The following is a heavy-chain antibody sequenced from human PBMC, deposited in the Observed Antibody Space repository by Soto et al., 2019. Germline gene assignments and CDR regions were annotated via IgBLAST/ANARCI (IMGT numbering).Heavy chain of an antibody. V-gene: IGHV3-33*01. J-gene: IGHJ3*02. Sequence: QAQLVESGGGVVQPGRSLRLSCLASGFTFSSHGMHWARQAPGKGLEWVAVIWYDGSNKYYADSVKGRFTISRDNSKHTLYLQMNSLRAEDTAVYYCARAYFYDSGAYQNAFDIWGQGTMVTVSS. CDR3: ARAYFYDSGAYQNAFDI. CDR1: GFTFSSHG. D-gene: IGHD3-22*01. CDR2: IWYDGSNK.